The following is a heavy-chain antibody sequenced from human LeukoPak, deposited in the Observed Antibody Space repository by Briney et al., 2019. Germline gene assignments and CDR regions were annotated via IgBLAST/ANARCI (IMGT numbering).Heavy chain of an antibody. V-gene: IGHV5-51*01. CDR2: IYPGDSDT. J-gene: IGHJ4*02. CDR1: GYSFTTYW. D-gene: IGHD1-1*01. Sequence: GESLKISCKASGYSFTTYWIGWVRQMPGKGLEWMGIIYPGDSDTRYSPSFQGQVPISVDKSISTAYLQWTSLKASDTAMYYCARRPTGRNYYFDYWGQGALVTVSS. CDR3: ARRPTGRNYYFDY.